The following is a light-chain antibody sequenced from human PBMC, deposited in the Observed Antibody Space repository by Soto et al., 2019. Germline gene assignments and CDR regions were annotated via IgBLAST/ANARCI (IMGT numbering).Light chain of an antibody. CDR2: KAS. V-gene: IGKV1-5*03. J-gene: IGKJ4*01. Sequence: DIQMTQSPSTLSASVGDRVTITCRASQSISSWLAWYQQKPGKAPKLLIYKASNLESGVPSRFSGSGSGTEFTLTISSLQPDDFATYYCQQYNSYSLTLGGGTKVDIK. CDR3: QQYNSYSLT. CDR1: QSISSW.